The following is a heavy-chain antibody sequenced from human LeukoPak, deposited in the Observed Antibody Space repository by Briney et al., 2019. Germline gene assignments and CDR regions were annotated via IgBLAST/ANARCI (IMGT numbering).Heavy chain of an antibody. V-gene: IGHV1-18*01. CDR1: GYTFTSYG. D-gene: IGHD3-10*01. Sequence: ASVKVSCKASGYTFTSYGISWVRQAPGQGLEWMGWISAYNGNTNYAQKLQGRVTMTTDTSTSTAYTELRSLRSDDTAVYYCARDQMGYYYGSGSYQVPDYWGQGTLVTVSS. CDR2: ISAYNGNT. CDR3: ARDQMGYYYGSGSYQVPDY. J-gene: IGHJ4*02.